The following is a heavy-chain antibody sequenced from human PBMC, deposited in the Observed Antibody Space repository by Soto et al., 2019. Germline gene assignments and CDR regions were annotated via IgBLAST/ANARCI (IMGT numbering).Heavy chain of an antibody. D-gene: IGHD2-2*01. Sequence: GGSLRLSCAASGFTFSDYAMHWVRQAPGKGLEWVAIIWYDGSNKYYADSVKGRFTISRDNSKNTLYLQVNSLRAEDTAVYYCARDQIVVVPAATHYYYYYGMDVWGQGTTVTVSS. CDR1: GFTFSDYA. CDR3: ARDQIVVVPAATHYYYYYGMDV. J-gene: IGHJ6*02. CDR2: IWYDGSNK. V-gene: IGHV3-33*08.